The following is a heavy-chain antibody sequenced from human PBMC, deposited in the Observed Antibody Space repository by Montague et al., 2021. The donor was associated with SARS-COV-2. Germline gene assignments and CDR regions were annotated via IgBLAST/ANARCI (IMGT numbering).Heavy chain of an antibody. J-gene: IGHJ4*02. V-gene: IGHV4-39*07. CDR1: GASITRTTYY. Sequence: SETLSLTCAVSGASITRTTYYWGWIRQPPGKGLEWIGSIYYSGSTYYNPSLKSRVTMSLDTSKNQFSLNLTSVTAADTAVYYCAREPPYSSNLASFDYWGQGALSASPQ. CDR3: AREPPYSSNLASFDY. D-gene: IGHD6-13*01. CDR2: IYYSGST.